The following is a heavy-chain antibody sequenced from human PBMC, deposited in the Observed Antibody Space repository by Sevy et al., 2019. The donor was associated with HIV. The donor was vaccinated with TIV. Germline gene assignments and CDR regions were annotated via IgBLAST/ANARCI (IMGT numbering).Heavy chain of an antibody. V-gene: IGHV3-7*03. CDR1: GFIVSRHW. CDR2: IKEDGSGK. CDR3: ARESIAAGVDAFDV. J-gene: IGHJ3*01. Sequence: GGSLRLSCAASGFIVSRHWMSWVRQAPGKGLEWVANIKEDGSGKYYVDSVKGRFTISKDNAKNSLYLQMNSLRVEDTAVYFCARESIAAGVDAFDVWGQGTMVTVS. D-gene: IGHD6-25*01.